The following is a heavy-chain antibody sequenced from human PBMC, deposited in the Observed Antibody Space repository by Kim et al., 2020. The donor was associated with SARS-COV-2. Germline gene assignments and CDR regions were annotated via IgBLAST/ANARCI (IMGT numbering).Heavy chain of an antibody. CDR3: ARDPSIAAADRGAFDI. CDR1: GFTFSSYS. J-gene: IGHJ3*02. Sequence: GGSLRLSCAASGFTFSSYSMNWVRQTPGKGLEWVSSISSSSSYIYYADSVKGRFTISRDNAKNSLYLQMNSLRAEDTAVYYCARDPSIAAADRGAFDIWGQGTMVPVSS. D-gene: IGHD6-13*01. V-gene: IGHV3-21*01. CDR2: ISSSSSYI.